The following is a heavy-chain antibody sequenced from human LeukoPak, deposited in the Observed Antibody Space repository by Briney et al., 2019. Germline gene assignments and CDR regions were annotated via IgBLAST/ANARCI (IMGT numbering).Heavy chain of an antibody. D-gene: IGHD3-16*01. J-gene: IGHJ3*02. CDR1: GYTFTSYG. Sequence: ASVKVSCKASGYTFTSYGISWVRQAPGKGLGWMGWVSAYNGNTKYAQKLQGRVTMTTDTSTSTPYMELRSLRSDDTAVYYGAREDYAHGAFDIWGQGTMVTVSS. CDR3: AREDYAHGAFDI. CDR2: VSAYNGNT. V-gene: IGHV1-18*01.